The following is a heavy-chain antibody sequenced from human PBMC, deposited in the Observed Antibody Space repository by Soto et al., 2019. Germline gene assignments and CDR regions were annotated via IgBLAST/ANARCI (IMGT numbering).Heavy chain of an antibody. CDR1: GVNIISSSYY. Sequence: SETQSLTCTFSGVNIISSSYYWGWIRQPPGKGLEWIGSIYYSGSTYYNPSLKSRVTISVDTSKNQFSLKLSSVTAADTAVYYCATSEFHWGQGTLVTVSS. V-gene: IGHV4-39*01. J-gene: IGHJ4*02. CDR3: ATSEFH. CDR2: IYYSGST. D-gene: IGHD2-21*01.